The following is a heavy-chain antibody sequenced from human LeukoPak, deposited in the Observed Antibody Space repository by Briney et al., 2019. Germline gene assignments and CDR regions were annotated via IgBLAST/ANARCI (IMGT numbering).Heavy chain of an antibody. J-gene: IGHJ4*02. Sequence: PGGSLRPSCAASGFTFSTYAMNWVRQAPGKGLEWVAGINDSGGSTYYADSVSGRFTISRDNSKNTLYLQMNSLRAEDTAVYYCAKDQGGSSPPFDYWGLGTLVTVSS. CDR3: AKDQGGSSPPFDY. D-gene: IGHD6-13*01. CDR1: GFTFSTYA. V-gene: IGHV3-23*01. CDR2: INDSGGST.